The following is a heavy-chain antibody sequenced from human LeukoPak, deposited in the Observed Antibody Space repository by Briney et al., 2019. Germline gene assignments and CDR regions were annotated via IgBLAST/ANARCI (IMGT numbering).Heavy chain of an antibody. D-gene: IGHD5-18*01. CDR3: ARVGSGHRYGLASEFYFDL. CDR2: IIPIFGTA. J-gene: IGHJ2*01. Sequence: ASVKVSCKASGGTFSSYAISWVRQAPGQGLEWTGGIIPIFGTANYAQKFQGRVTITTDESTSTAYMELSSLRSEDTAVYYCARVGSGHRYGLASEFYFDLWGRGTLVTVSS. V-gene: IGHV1-69*05. CDR1: GGTFSSYA.